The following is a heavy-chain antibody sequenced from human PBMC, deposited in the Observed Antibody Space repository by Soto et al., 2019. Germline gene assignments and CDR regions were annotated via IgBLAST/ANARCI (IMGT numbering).Heavy chain of an antibody. CDR3: AHTRREPELNWFDP. V-gene: IGHV2-5*02. D-gene: IGHD1-26*01. CDR2: IYWDDDK. J-gene: IGHJ5*02. CDR1: GFSLSTSGVG. Sequence: QITLKESGPTLVKPTQTLTLTCTFSGFSLSTSGVGVGWIRQPPGKALEWLALIYWDDDKRYSPSLKSRLTITKDTSKIQVVLTMTNMDPVDTATYYCAHTRREPELNWFDPWGQGTLVTVSS.